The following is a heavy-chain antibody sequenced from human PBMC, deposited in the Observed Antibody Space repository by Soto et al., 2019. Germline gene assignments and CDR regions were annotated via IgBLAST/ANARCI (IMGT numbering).Heavy chain of an antibody. J-gene: IGHJ4*02. V-gene: IGHV3-74*01. CDR1: GFTFSSYR. Sequence: LSCAASGFTFSSYRMHWVRQAPGKGLVWVSRINSDGSSTSYADSVKGRFTISRDNAKNTLYLQMNSLRAEDTAVYYCATLAGYSYGLSEIDYWGQGTLVTVSS. CDR3: ATLAGYSYGLSEIDY. D-gene: IGHD5-18*01. CDR2: INSDGSST.